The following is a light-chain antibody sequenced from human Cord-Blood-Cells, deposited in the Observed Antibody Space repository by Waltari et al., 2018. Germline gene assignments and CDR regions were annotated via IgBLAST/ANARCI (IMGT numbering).Light chain of an antibody. V-gene: IGKV1-5*03. Sequence: IQMTQSPSTLSASVGDKVTITFRASQSISSWLAWYQPKSGKAPKLLIYKASSLESGVPSRFSGSGSGTEFTLTISSLQPDDFATYYCQQYNSYSYTFGQGTKLEIK. CDR1: QSISSW. J-gene: IGKJ2*01. CDR2: KAS. CDR3: QQYNSYSYT.